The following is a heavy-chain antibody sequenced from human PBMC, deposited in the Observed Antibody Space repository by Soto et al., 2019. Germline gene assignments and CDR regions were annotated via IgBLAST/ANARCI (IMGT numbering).Heavy chain of an antibody. V-gene: IGHV4-30-2*01. Sequence: LALTCAVSGGSISSGGYSWNWLRQPPGNGLEWIGYIYHSGSTYYNPSLKSRVTISVDRSKNQFSLKLSSVTAADTAVYYCARLDFRMNWFDPWGQGTLVTVSS. D-gene: IGHD3-3*01. J-gene: IGHJ5*02. CDR2: IYHSGST. CDR1: GGSISSGGYS. CDR3: ARLDFRMNWFDP.